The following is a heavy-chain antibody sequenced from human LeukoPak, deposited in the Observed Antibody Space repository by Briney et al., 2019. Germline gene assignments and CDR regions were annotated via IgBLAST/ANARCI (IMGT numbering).Heavy chain of an antibody. V-gene: IGHV3-43*01. CDR1: GFTFSSYA. J-gene: IGHJ3*02. CDR2: ISWDGGST. D-gene: IGHD5-12*01. CDR3: AKPSGYDGAFDI. Sequence: PGGSLRLSCAASGFTFSSYAMHWVRQAPGKSLEWVSLISWDGGSTYYADSVKGRFTISRDNSKNSLYLQLNSLRTEDTALYYCAKPSGYDGAFDIWGQGTMVTVSS.